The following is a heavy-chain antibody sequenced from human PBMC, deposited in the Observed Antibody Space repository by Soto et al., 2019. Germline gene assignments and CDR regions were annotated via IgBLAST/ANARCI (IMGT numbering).Heavy chain of an antibody. D-gene: IGHD3-9*01. CDR2: INAGNGNT. V-gene: IGHV1-3*01. CDR1: GYSFTSYA. CDR3: SRERYHTVPDDGDY. J-gene: IGHJ4*02. Sequence: ASVKVSCKASGYSFTSYAMHWVRQAPGQRLEWMGWINAGNGNTKYSQKFQGRVTITRDTSASTAYMELSSLRSEDTAVYYCSRERYHTVPDDGDYWGQGTLVTVSS.